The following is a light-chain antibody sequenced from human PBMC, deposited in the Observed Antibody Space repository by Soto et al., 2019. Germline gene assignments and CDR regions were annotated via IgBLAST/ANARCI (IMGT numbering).Light chain of an antibody. CDR3: QQYCRSPLMYT. Sequence: EIVLTQSPGTLSLSPGERATLSCRASQSITSNFLAWYQQKPGQAPRLLIYGASTRAAGVPDRFSGSGSGPDFTLTITRLEPEDFAVYYCQQYCRSPLMYTFGQGTKL. CDR1: QSITSNF. J-gene: IGKJ2*01. CDR2: GAS. V-gene: IGKV3-20*01.